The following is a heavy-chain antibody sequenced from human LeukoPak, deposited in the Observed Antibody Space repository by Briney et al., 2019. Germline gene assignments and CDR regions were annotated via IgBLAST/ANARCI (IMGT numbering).Heavy chain of an antibody. CDR2: MNPNSGNT. CDR1: GYTFTSYD. V-gene: IGHV1-8*01. J-gene: IGHJ4*02. Sequence: ASVKVSCKASGYTFTSYDINWVRQATGHGLEWMGWMNPNSGNTGYAQKFQGRVTMTRNTSISTAYMELSSLRSEDTAVYYCARVVVSEWLAPTPDYWGQGTLVTVSS. CDR3: ARVVVSEWLAPTPDY. D-gene: IGHD3-3*01.